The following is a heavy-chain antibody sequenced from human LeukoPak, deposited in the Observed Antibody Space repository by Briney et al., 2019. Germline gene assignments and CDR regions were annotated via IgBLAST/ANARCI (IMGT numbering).Heavy chain of an antibody. CDR1: GGSISSGGYS. D-gene: IGHD6-13*01. J-gene: IGHJ6*03. CDR2: IYYSGST. V-gene: IGHV4-30-4*07. Sequence: SETLSLTCAASGGSISSGGYSWSWIRQPPGKGLEWIGYIYYSGSTYYNPSLKSRVTISVDTSKNQFSLKLSSVTAADTAVYYCARVGVEQQLVPGSYYYYYMDVWGKGTTVTVSS. CDR3: ARVGVEQQLVPGSYYYYYMDV.